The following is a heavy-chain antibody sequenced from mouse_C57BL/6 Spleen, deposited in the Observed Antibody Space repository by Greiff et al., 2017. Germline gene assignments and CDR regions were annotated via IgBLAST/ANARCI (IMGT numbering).Heavy chain of an antibody. Sequence: QVQLKESGPGLVAPSQRLSITCTVSGFSLTSYGVDWVRQSPGKGLEWLGVIWGVGSTNYNSALKSRLIISKDNSKSQVFLKMKSLQTDDTAMYYGAREGGDRVYYYAMDYWGQGTSVTVSS. D-gene: IGHD3-3*01. V-gene: IGHV2-6*01. J-gene: IGHJ4*01. CDR1: GFSLTSYG. CDR2: IWGVGST. CDR3: AREGGDRVYYYAMDY.